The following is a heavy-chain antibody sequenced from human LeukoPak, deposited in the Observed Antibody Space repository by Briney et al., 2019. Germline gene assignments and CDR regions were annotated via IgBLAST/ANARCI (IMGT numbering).Heavy chain of an antibody. Sequence: PGGSLRLSCAASGFTFSNAGMSWVRQAPGKGLEWVGRIKSKTDGGTTDYTAPVKGRFTISRDDSRNTLYLQMNSLQTEDTAVYYCTTFGYNAYFDYWGQGTLVTVSS. D-gene: IGHD5-24*01. CDR2: IKSKTDGGTT. J-gene: IGHJ4*02. V-gene: IGHV3-15*01. CDR3: TTFGYNAYFDY. CDR1: GFTFSNAG.